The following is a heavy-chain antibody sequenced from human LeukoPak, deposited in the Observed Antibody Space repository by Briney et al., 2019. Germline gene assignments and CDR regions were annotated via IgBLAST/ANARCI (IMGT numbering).Heavy chain of an antibody. D-gene: IGHD3-22*01. CDR3: ASISEVLVIGEDAFDI. CDR2: IYHSGST. CDR1: GGSISSGGYY. Sequence: SETLSLTCTVSGGSISSGGYYWSWIRQPPGKGLEWIGYIYHSGSTYYNPSLKSRVTISVDTSKNQFSLKLSSVTAADTAVYYCASISEVLVIGEDAFDIWGQGTMVTVSS. V-gene: IGHV4-30-2*01. J-gene: IGHJ3*02.